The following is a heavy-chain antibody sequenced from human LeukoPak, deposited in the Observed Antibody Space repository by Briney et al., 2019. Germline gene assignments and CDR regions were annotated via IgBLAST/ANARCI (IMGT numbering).Heavy chain of an antibody. CDR2: IYHSGST. D-gene: IGHD5-12*01. V-gene: IGHV4-30-2*01. Sequence: SQTLSLTCTVSGGSFSSGGYYWNWIRQPPGKGLEWIGYIYHSGSTYYNPSLKSRVTISIDRSKNQFSLRLNSVTAADTAVYYCAREDGSSGYDDFWGQGTLVTVSS. CDR3: AREDGSSGYDDF. J-gene: IGHJ4*02. CDR1: GGSFSSGGYY.